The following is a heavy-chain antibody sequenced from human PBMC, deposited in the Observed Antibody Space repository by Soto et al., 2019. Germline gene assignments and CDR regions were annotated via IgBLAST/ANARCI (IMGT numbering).Heavy chain of an antibody. CDR3: ARERTDATGVFGMDV. V-gene: IGHV4-31*03. D-gene: IGHD2-15*01. J-gene: IGHJ6*02. Sequence: QVQLQESGPGLVKPSQTLSITCTVSGGSISSGDYYWTWIRQHPGKGLEWIGYIYDSRSTYYNPSLKSRLTISVDTSKNQFSLKLSSVSAADTAVYYCARERTDATGVFGMDVWGQGTTVTVSS. CDR1: GGSISSGDYY. CDR2: IYDSRST.